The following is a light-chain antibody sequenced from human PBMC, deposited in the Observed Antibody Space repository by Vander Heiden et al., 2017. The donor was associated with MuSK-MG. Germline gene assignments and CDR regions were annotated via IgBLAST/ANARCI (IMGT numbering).Light chain of an antibody. CDR2: DAS. J-gene: IGKJ2*01. Sequence: DSQMTQSPSTLSASVGDRVILTCRASRSMSGWLAWYQQKPGKAPKLLIYDASSLESGVPSRFSGSGSGTEFTLTISGLQPDDFATYYCLQDNDYPYTFGQGTKLEIK. CDR3: LQDNDYPYT. CDR1: RSMSGW. V-gene: IGKV1-5*01.